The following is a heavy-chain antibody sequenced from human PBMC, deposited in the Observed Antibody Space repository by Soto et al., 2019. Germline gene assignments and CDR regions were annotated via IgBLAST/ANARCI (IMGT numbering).Heavy chain of an antibody. CDR3: ARGPTYYYDSSGYYHYFDC. Sequence: GGSLRLSCAAPGFTFSTYSLNWVRQAPGKGLEWVSYISSSSSIIHYADSVKGRFTISRDNAKNSLYLQMNSLRDEDTAVYYCARGPTYYYDSSGYYHYFDCWGQGTLVTVSS. CDR1: GFTFSTYS. V-gene: IGHV3-48*02. J-gene: IGHJ4*02. CDR2: ISSSSSII. D-gene: IGHD3-22*01.